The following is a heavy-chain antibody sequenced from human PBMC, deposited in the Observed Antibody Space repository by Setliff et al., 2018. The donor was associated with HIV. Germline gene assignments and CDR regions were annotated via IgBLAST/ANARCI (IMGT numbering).Heavy chain of an antibody. J-gene: IGHJ4*02. CDR3: ARRGIMITFGGVYFDS. CDR1: GGSISGHY. Sequence: KTSETLSLTCTVSGGSISGHYWSWIRQPPGKGLEWIGEINHGGSTNYNPSLKSRVTVSPDTSKNQFSLKLRSVTAADTAVYYCARRGIMITFGGVYFDSWGQGTLVTVSS. V-gene: IGHV4-34*01. CDR2: INHGGST. D-gene: IGHD3-16*01.